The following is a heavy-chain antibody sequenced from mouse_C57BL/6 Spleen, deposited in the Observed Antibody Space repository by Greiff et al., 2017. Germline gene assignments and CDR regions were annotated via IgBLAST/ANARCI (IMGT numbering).Heavy chain of an antibody. V-gene: IGHV1-39*01. Sequence: EVQLQQSGPELVKPGASVKISCKASGYSFTDYNMNWVKQSNGKSLEWIGVINPHYGTTSYNQKFKGKATVTVDQSSSTSYMQLNSLTSEDSAVYYCARITTLFSYWYFDVWGTGTTVTVSS. CDR3: ARITTLFSYWYFDV. CDR1: GYSFTDYN. CDR2: INPHYGTT. D-gene: IGHD1-1*01. J-gene: IGHJ1*03.